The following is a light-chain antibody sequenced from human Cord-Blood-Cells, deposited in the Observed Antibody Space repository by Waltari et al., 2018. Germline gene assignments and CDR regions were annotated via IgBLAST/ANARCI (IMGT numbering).Light chain of an antibody. J-gene: IGLJ3*02. CDR2: GNS. CDR3: QSYDSSLNWV. CDR1: SSNIGPGYD. Sequence: QSVLTQPPSVSGAPGQRVTISCTGSSSNIGPGYDVPWYQQLPGTAPKLLIYGNSNRPSGVPDRFSGSKSGTSASLAITGLQAEDEADYYCQSYDSSLNWVFGGGTKLTVL. V-gene: IGLV1-40*01.